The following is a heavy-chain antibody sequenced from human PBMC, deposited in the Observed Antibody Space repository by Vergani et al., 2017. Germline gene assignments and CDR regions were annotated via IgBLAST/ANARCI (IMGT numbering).Heavy chain of an antibody. CDR2: IIPIFGTA. CDR1: GYTFTGYY. V-gene: IGHV1-69*18. CDR3: ARASIAVAGTWFDP. D-gene: IGHD6-19*01. Sequence: QVQLVQSGAEVKKPGASVKVSCKASGYTFTGYYMHWARQAPGQGLEWMGRIIPIFGTANYAQKFQGRVTITADESTSTAYLELRSLRSDDTAVYYCARASIAVAGTWFDPWGQGTLVTVSS. J-gene: IGHJ5*02.